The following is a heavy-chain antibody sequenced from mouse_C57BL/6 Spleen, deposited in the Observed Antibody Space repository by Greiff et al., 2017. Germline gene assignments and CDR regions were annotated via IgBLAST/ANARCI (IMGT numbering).Heavy chain of an antibody. V-gene: IGHV5-16*01. Sequence: DVKLVASAGGLVQPGSSMKLSCTASGFTFSDYYMAWVRQVPEKGLEWVANINYDGSSTYYLDSLKSRFIISRDNAKNILYLQMSSLKSEDTATYYCARVELGQDYAMDYWGQGTSVTVSS. D-gene: IGHD4-1*01. J-gene: IGHJ4*01. CDR2: INYDGSST. CDR1: GFTFSDYY. CDR3: ARVELGQDYAMDY.